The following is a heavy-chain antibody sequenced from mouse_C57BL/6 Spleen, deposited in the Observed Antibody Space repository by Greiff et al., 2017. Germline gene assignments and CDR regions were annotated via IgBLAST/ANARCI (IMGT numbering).Heavy chain of an antibody. CDR1: GYTFTSYW. CDR3: ARSAIYYGNYYYLDD. CDR2: INPSNGGT. V-gene: IGHV1-53*01. D-gene: IGHD2-1*01. J-gene: IGHJ2*01. Sequence: QVQLQQPGTELVKPGASVKLSCKASGYTFTSYWMHWVKQRPGQGLEWIGNINPSNGGTNYNEKFKSKATLTVDKSSNTAYMQLSSLTSEDSAVYYCARSAIYYGNYYYLDDWGQGTTLTVSS.